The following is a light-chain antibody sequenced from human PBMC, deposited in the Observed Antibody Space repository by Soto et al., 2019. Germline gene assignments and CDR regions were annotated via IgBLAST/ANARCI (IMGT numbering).Light chain of an antibody. Sequence: DIQLTQSPSFLSASVGDRVTITCRASQDISDYLAWYQQRPGKAPKLLIYAASTLQSGVPSRFSGSGSGTEFTLTISSLQPEDFASYYCQTYYSAPITFGQGTRLEI. CDR1: QDISDY. CDR3: QTYYSAPIT. CDR2: AAS. J-gene: IGKJ5*01. V-gene: IGKV1-9*01.